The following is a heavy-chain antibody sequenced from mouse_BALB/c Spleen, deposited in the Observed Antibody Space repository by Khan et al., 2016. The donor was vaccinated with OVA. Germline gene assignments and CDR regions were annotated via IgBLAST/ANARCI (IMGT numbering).Heavy chain of an antibody. J-gene: IGHJ4*01. CDR2: IWSDGST. CDR1: GFSLTNYG. D-gene: IGHD2-10*01. CDR3: ARQPYYHYNIMDY. V-gene: IGHV2-6-1*01. Sequence: QVQLKQSGPGLVAPSQSLSITCTISGFSLTNYGVHWIRQPPGKGLVWLVVIWSDGSTTYNSALKSRLTITKDNSKSQVFLQMNSFQTDDTAIYFCARQPYYHYNIMDYWGQGTSVTVSS.